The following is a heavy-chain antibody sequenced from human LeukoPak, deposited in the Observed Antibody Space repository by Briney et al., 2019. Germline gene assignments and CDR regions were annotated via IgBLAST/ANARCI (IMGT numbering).Heavy chain of an antibody. CDR3: AREEGDIVVVPAAITFDY. V-gene: IGHV3-23*01. CDR2: ISGSGGST. D-gene: IGHD2-2*02. CDR1: GFTFSSYA. J-gene: IGHJ4*02. Sequence: GGSLRLSCAASGFTFSSYAMSWVRQAPGKGLEWVSAISGSGGSTYYADSVKGRFTISRDNSKNTLYLQMNSLRAEDTAVYYCAREEGDIVVVPAAITFDYWGQGTLVTVSS.